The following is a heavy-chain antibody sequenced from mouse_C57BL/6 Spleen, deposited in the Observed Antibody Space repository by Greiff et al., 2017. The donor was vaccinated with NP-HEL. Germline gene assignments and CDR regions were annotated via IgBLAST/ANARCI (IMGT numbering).Heavy chain of an antibody. CDR1: GYTFTDYY. D-gene: IGHD3-2*02. J-gene: IGHJ4*01. CDR2: INPNNGGT. CDR3: ARSRQLRLPFYAMDY. V-gene: IGHV1-26*01. Sequence: EVKLQQSGPELVKPGASVKISCKASGYTFTDYYMNWVKQSHGKSLEWIGDINPNNGGTSYNQKFKGKATLTVDKSSSTAYMELRSLTSEDSAVYYCARSRQLRLPFYAMDYWGQGTSVTVSS.